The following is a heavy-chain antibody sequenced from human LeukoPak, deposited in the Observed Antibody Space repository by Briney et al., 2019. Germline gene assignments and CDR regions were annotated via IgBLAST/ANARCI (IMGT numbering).Heavy chain of an antibody. Sequence: SETLSLTCTVSGGSISSYYWSWIRQPPGKGLEWIGYIYYSGSTNYNPSLKSRVTISVDTSKNQFSLKLSSATAADTAVYYCAREVRGYIDYWGQGTLVTVSS. CDR2: IYYSGST. D-gene: IGHD5-18*01. V-gene: IGHV4-59*01. CDR1: GGSISSYY. J-gene: IGHJ4*02. CDR3: AREVRGYIDY.